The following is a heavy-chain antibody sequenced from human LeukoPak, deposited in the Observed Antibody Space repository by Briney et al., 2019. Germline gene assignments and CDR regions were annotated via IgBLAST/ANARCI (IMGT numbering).Heavy chain of an antibody. CDR3: AKVATSRYYDSSGYYSSAPSYYFDY. D-gene: IGHD3-22*01. Sequence: PGGSLRLSCAASGFTFSSYSMNWVRQAPGKGLEWVSYISSSSSTIYYADSVKGRFTISRDNAKNSLYLQMNSLRAEDTAVYYCAKVATSRYYDSSGYYSSAPSYYFDYWGQGTLVTVSS. CDR1: GFTFSSYS. CDR2: ISSSSSTI. V-gene: IGHV3-48*04. J-gene: IGHJ4*02.